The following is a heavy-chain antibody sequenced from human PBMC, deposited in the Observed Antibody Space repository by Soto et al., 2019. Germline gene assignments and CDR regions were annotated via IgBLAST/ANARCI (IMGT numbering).Heavy chain of an antibody. J-gene: IGHJ4*02. V-gene: IGHV3-74*03. CDR2: INTDGSTT. D-gene: IGHD6-19*01. CDR3: ARIAVAGAS. CDR1: GFTFSNYW. Sequence: GGSLRLSCAASGFTFSNYWMHWVRQAPGKGLVWVSRINTDGSTTTYADSVKGRFTISRDNAKNTLYLQMNSLRAEDTAVYYCARIAVAGASWGQGTLVTVSS.